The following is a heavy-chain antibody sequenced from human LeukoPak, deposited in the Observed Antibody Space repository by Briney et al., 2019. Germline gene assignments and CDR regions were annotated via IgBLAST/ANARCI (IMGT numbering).Heavy chain of an antibody. Sequence: GGSLRLSCAASGFTVNNKYMTWVRQAPGKGLEWVSLIYNDGRTYYADSVKGRCTISRDNLKNVLYLQMNSLKVEDTALYYCARGLFLSGYLDAFDIWGQGAVVTVSS. D-gene: IGHD3-22*01. CDR2: IYNDGRT. CDR1: GFTVNNKY. V-gene: IGHV3-53*01. J-gene: IGHJ3*02. CDR3: ARGLFLSGYLDAFDI.